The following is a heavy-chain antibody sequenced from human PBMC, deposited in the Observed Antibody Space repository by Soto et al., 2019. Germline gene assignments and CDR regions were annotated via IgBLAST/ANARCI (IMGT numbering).Heavy chain of an antibody. V-gene: IGHV3-33*01. J-gene: IGHJ5*02. CDR1: GFTFSSYG. CDR2: IWYDGSNK. Sequence: PGGSLRLSCAASGFTFSSYGMHCVRQAPGKGLEWVAVIWYDGSNKYYADSVKGRFTISRDNSKNTLYLQMNSLRAEDTAVYYCARDLLEWLSYPGVFDPWGQGTLVTVSS. D-gene: IGHD3-3*01. CDR3: ARDLLEWLSYPGVFDP.